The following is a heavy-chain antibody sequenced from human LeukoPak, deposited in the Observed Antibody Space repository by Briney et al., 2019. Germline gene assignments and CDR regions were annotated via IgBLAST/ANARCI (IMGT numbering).Heavy chain of an antibody. V-gene: IGHV4-39*07. CDR2: IYNSGST. CDR1: GGSISSSNYY. J-gene: IGHJ4*02. D-gene: IGHD3-22*01. CDR3: ARAGGYYDSSGSFDY. Sequence: SETLSLTCTVSGGSISSSNYYWGWIRQPPGKGLEWIGSIYNSGSTYYNPSLKSRVTMSIDTSKNQFSLKLSSVTAADTAVYYCARAGGYYDSSGSFDYWGQGTLVTVSS.